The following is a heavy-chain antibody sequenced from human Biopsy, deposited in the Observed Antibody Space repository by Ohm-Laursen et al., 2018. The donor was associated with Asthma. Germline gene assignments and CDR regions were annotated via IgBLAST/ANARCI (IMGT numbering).Heavy chain of an antibody. CDR1: GFMFSSFG. CDR2: ISYDGNHK. D-gene: IGHD5-12*01. Sequence: SSLRLSCAASGFMFSSFGMHWVRQAPGKGLEWVAVISYDGNHKFYEDSVKGRFTISRDNSKNTLYLQMNSLRTEDTAVYYCAKRRGYSGHDNDYWGQGTLVIVSS. CDR3: AKRRGYSGHDNDY. V-gene: IGHV3-30*18. J-gene: IGHJ4*02.